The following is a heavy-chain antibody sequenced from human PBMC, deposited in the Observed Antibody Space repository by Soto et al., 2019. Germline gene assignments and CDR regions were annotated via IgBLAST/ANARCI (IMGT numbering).Heavy chain of an antibody. D-gene: IGHD3-16*01. J-gene: IGHJ4*02. V-gene: IGHV3-23*01. CDR3: AKAYFVWSSEQPYYFDY. Sequence: GGSLRLSCAASGFTFDDYTMHWVRQGPGKGLERVSGISGSGGRSYYADSVKGRFTISRDNSKSTLYLQMNSLRAEDTAVYYCAKAYFVWSSEQPYYFDYWGQGTLVTVSS. CDR2: ISGSGGRS. CDR1: GFTFDDYT.